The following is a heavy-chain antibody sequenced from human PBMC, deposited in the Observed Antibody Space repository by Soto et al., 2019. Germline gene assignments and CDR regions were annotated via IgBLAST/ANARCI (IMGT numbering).Heavy chain of an antibody. CDR1: GFTFDDYA. J-gene: IGHJ5*02. CDR2: ISWNSGSI. Sequence: EVQLVESGGGLVQPGRSLRLSCAASGFTFDDYAMHWVRQAPGKGLEWVSGISWNSGSIGYADSVKGRFTISRDNAKNSRYLQMNSLRAEDTALYYWAKEGAAGTYNWFDPWGQGTLVTVSS. CDR3: AKEGAAGTYNWFDP. V-gene: IGHV3-9*01. D-gene: IGHD6-13*01.